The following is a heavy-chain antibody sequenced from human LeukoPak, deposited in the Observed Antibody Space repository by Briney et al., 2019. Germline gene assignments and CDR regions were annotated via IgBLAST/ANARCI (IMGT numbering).Heavy chain of an antibody. V-gene: IGHV1-2*06. Sequence: ASVKVSCKASGYTFTGYYMHWVRQAPGQGLEWMGRINPNSGGTNYAQKFQGRVTMTRDTSISTAYMELSRLRPDDTAVYYCARATPPNGAGTSYYYYGMDVWGQGTTVTVSS. D-gene: IGHD6-13*01. J-gene: IGHJ6*02. CDR2: INPNSGGT. CDR1: GYTFTGYY. CDR3: ARATPPNGAGTSYYYYGMDV.